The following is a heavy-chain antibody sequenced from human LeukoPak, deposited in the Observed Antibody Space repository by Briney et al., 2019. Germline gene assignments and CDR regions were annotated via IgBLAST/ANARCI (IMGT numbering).Heavy chain of an antibody. CDR2: IGTAGDT. CDR1: GFTFSSYD. Sequence: GGSLRLSCAASGFTFSSYDMHWVRQATGKGLEWVSAIGTAGDTYYPGSVKGRFTIFRENAKNSLYLQMNSLRAGDTAVYYCARGGITFGGVIVLGMDVWGQGTTVTVSS. CDR3: ARGGITFGGVIVLGMDV. J-gene: IGHJ6*02. D-gene: IGHD3-16*02. V-gene: IGHV3-13*01.